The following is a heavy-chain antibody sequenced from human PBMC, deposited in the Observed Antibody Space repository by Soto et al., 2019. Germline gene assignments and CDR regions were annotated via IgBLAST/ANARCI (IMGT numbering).Heavy chain of an antibody. V-gene: IGHV3-13*01. CDR1: GFTFSGFD. D-gene: IGHD2-15*01. CDR2: IGTTGDT. Sequence: GGSLRLSCEASGFTFSGFDMHWVRQPTGKGLEWVSTIGTTGDTYYAVSVKGRFTISRDNAKNSLSLQMNRLRAGDTAVYFCPRGQEVGAHFFDSWGQGTQVTVSS. CDR3: PRGQEVGAHFFDS. J-gene: IGHJ4*02.